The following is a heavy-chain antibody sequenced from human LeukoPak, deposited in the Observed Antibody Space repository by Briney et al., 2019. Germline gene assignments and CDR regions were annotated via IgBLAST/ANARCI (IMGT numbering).Heavy chain of an antibody. J-gene: IGHJ4*02. Sequence: SETLSLTCTVSGGSLSSSSYYWVWIRQPPGKGLEWIGSIYYSGSTYYNPSLKSRVTISVDTSKNQFSLKLSSVTAADTAVYYCARDRGNGYSGYDSVFDYWGRGTLVTVSS. D-gene: IGHD5-12*01. CDR3: ARDRGNGYSGYDSVFDY. CDR2: IYYSGST. V-gene: IGHV4-39*07. CDR1: GGSLSSSSYY.